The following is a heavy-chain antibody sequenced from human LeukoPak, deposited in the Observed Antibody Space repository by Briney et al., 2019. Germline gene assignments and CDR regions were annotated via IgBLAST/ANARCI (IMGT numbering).Heavy chain of an antibody. V-gene: IGHV7-4-1*02. Sequence: SVKVSCKASGYTFTRYDIKWVGPAPGQGLEGMGWISTNTGNPTYAQGFTGRFVFSLDTPVSTAYLQISSLKAEDTAVYYCARSTKKQQPALGYWGQGTLVTVSS. D-gene: IGHD6-13*01. CDR1: GYTFTRYD. CDR3: ARSTKKQQPALGY. J-gene: IGHJ4*02. CDR2: ISTNTGNP.